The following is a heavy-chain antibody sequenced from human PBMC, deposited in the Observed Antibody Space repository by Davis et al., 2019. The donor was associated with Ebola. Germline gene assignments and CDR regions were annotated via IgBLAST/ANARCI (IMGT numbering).Heavy chain of an antibody. Sequence: SVKVSCKASGFTFTSSAVQWVRQARGQRLEWIGWIVVGSGNTNYAQKFQERVTITRDMSTSTAYMELSSLRSEDTAVYYCAADPDDYGGYYYYGMDVWGQGTTVTVSS. J-gene: IGHJ6*02. CDR1: GFTFTSSA. D-gene: IGHD4-23*01. V-gene: IGHV1-58*01. CDR2: IVVGSGNT. CDR3: AADPDDYGGYYYYGMDV.